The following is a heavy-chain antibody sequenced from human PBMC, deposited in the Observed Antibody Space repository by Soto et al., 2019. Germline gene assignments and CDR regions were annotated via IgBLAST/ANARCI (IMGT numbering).Heavy chain of an antibody. J-gene: IGHJ4*02. V-gene: IGHV1-69*19. CDR2: ISPMFGAA. CDR1: GGTFNTYA. D-gene: IGHD3-10*01. CDR3: AREVQVHTPAFVY. Sequence: QVQLVQSGAEMKKPGSSVKVSCQSSGGTFNTYAMNWVRRAPGQGPEWMGDISPMFGAANYAPKFKGRVTIPADESTVTSYMQLLSLTSGDTALYFCAREVQVHTPAFVYWGQGTLVTVSS.